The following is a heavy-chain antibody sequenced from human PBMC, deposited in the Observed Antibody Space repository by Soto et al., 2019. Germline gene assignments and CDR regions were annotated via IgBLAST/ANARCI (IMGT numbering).Heavy chain of an antibody. CDR1: GFTFSSYA. CDR2: ISGSGGST. CDR3: ANGGSYYTEFDY. V-gene: IGHV3-23*01. J-gene: IGHJ4*02. D-gene: IGHD1-26*01. Sequence: PGGSLRLSCAASGFTFSSYAMSWVRQAPGKGLEWVSAISGSGGSTYYADSVKGRFTISRDNSKNTLYLQMNSLRAEDTAVYYCANGGSYYTEFDYWGQGTLVTVSS.